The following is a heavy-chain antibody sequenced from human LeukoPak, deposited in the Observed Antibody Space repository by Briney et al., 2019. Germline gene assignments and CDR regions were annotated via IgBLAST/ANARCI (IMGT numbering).Heavy chain of an antibody. D-gene: IGHD3-22*01. CDR1: GFTFSSYA. J-gene: IGHJ4*02. Sequence: GGSLRLSCAASGFTFSSYAMSWVRQAPGKRQEWVSTLSGSGGNTYYADSVKGRVTISRDNSKNTLYLQMNSLRAEDTAVYHCAKGSYYYDSADYFDYWGQGTLVTVSS. CDR3: AKGSYYYDSADYFDY. CDR2: LSGSGGNT. V-gene: IGHV3-23*01.